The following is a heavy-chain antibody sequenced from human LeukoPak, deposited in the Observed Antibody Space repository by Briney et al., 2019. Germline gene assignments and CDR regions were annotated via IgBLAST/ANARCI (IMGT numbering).Heavy chain of an antibody. D-gene: IGHD6-13*01. V-gene: IGHV1-18*01. J-gene: IGHJ3*01. CDR3: ARDEGAPIAAANV. CDR1: GYTFTSYG. Sequence: GASVTVSCKASGYTFTSYGISWVRQAPGQGLEWMGWISAYNGNTNYGQKLQGRVTMTTDTSTSTAYMELRSLRPDDTAVYYCARDEGAPIAAANVWGRGTMVTVSS. CDR2: ISAYNGNT.